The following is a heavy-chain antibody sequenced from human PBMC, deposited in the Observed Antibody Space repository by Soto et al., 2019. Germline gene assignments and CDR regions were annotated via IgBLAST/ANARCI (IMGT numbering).Heavy chain of an antibody. D-gene: IGHD4-17*01. CDR1: GFTFSRYW. CDR3: ARDTDDFGDNY. CDR2: IKHDGSEI. Sequence: EVQLVESGGGLVQPEGSLRLSCVASGFTFSRYWMSWVRQAPGKGLEWVANIKHDGSEIYSIDSVKGRFTISRDNAKDSLYLQMNSLRVEDTAVYYCARDTDDFGDNYWGQGTLVTVSS. V-gene: IGHV3-7*01. J-gene: IGHJ4*02.